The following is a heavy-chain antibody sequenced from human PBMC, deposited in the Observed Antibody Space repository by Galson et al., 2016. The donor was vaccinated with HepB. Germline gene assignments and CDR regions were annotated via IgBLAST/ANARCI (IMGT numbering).Heavy chain of an antibody. V-gene: IGHV3-30*06. Sequence: SLRLSCAASGFTFSTYGMSWVRQAPGKGLEWVAVISDDGAKTYYADSVKGRVTISRDNPKNTLYLQMNGLRPEDTAVYYCSSGLGYCDNNSCFGGPGYWGQGTLVAVSS. D-gene: IGHD2-2*01. CDR1: GFTFSTYG. J-gene: IGHJ4*02. CDR2: ISDDGAKT. CDR3: SSGLGYCDNNSCFGGPGY.